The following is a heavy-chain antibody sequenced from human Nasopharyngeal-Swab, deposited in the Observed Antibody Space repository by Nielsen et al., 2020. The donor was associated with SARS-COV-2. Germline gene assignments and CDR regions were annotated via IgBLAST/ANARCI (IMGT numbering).Heavy chain of an antibody. Sequence: GGPLRLSCAASGFTFSRYWMSWVRQAPGKGLDWVANIKQDGSEKYYVDSVKGRFTISRDNAKNSLYLQMNSLRAEDTAVYYCARELQYSSSWNHFDYWGQGTLVTVSS. D-gene: IGHD6-13*01. CDR2: IKQDGSEK. V-gene: IGHV3-7*03. CDR1: GFTFSRYW. J-gene: IGHJ4*02. CDR3: ARELQYSSSWNHFDY.